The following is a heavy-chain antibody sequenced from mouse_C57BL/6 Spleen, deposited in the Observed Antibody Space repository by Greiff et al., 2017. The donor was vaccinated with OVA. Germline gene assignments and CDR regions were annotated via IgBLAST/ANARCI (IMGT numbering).Heavy chain of an antibody. J-gene: IGHJ2*01. V-gene: IGHV1-50*01. CDR1: GYTFTSYW. D-gene: IGHD1-1*01. CDR2: IDPSDSYT. Sequence: QVQLQQPGAELVKPGASAKLSCKASGYTFTSYWMQWVKQRPGQGLEWIGEIDPSDSYTNYNQKFKGKATLTVDTSSSTAYMQLSSLTSEDSAVYYGARTGIPYYYGSVGPYFDYWGQGTTRTVSS. CDR3: ARTGIPYYYGSVGPYFDY.